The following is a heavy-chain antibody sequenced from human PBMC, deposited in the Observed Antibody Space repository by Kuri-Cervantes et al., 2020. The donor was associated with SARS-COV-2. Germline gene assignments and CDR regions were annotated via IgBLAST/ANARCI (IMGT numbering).Heavy chain of an antibody. CDR2: IDQDGSEQ. CDR1: GFTFSSYW. D-gene: IGHD5-24*01. J-gene: IGHJ3*02. CDR3: ARESWAWLQLFDAFDI. Sequence: GESLKISCAASGFTFSSYWMSWVRQAPGKGLEWVANIDQDGSEQYYVDSVKGRFSISRDNAKKSLYLQMNSLRAEDTAVYYCARESWAWLQLFDAFDIWGQGTMVTVSS. V-gene: IGHV3-7*01.